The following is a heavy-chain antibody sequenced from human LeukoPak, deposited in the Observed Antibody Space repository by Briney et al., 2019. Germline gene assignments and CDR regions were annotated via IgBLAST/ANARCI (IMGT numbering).Heavy chain of an antibody. CDR3: ARTTYYYDSTHLDY. Sequence: SETLSLTCTVSGGSISSYYWSWIRQPPGKGLEWIGYIYYSGSTNYNPSLKSRVTMSVDTSKNQFSLKLSSVTAADTAVYYCARTTYYYDSTHLDYWGQGTLVTVSS. CDR2: IYYSGST. D-gene: IGHD3-22*01. CDR1: GGSISSYY. J-gene: IGHJ4*02. V-gene: IGHV4-59*08.